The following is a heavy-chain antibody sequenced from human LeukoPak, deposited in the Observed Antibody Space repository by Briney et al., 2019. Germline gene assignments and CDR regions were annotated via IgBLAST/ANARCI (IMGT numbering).Heavy chain of an antibody. D-gene: IGHD6-6*01. CDR2: IYTSGST. CDR1: GGSISSYY. V-gene: IGHV4-4*09. J-gene: IGHJ4*02. CDR3: ARTYSSSSHFDY. Sequence: SETLSLTCTVSGGSISSYYWSWIRQPPGKGLEWIGHIYTSGSTNYNPSLKSRVTISVDTSKNQFSLKVSSVTAADTADYYRARTYSSSSHFDYWGQGTLVTVSS.